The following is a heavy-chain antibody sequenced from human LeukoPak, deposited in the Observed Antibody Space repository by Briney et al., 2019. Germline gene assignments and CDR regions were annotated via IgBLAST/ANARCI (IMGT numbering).Heavy chain of an antibody. Sequence: GGSLRLSCAASGFTFSRYSMNWVRQAPGKGLEWLSFISSNSITTYYADSVMGRFTVSRDNAKNSLYLQMNSLRAEDTAMYYCARALVDTSVVTSGLMNWFDPWGQGTVVTVSS. CDR1: GFTFSRYS. CDR2: ISSNSITT. CDR3: ARALVDTSVVTSGLMNWFDP. D-gene: IGHD5-18*01. J-gene: IGHJ5*02. V-gene: IGHV3-48*01.